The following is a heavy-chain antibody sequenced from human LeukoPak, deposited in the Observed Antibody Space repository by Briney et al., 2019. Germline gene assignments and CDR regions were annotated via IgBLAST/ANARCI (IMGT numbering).Heavy chain of an antibody. Sequence: SGGSLRLSCAASGFTFSSYTMNWVRQAPAKGLEWVSYISISGSTIYYADSVKGRFTISRDNAKNSLYLQMNSLRAEDTAVYYCAELGITMIGGVWGKGTTVTISS. D-gene: IGHD3-10*02. V-gene: IGHV3-48*04. CDR1: GFTFSSYT. CDR2: ISISGSTI. CDR3: AELGITMIGGV. J-gene: IGHJ6*04.